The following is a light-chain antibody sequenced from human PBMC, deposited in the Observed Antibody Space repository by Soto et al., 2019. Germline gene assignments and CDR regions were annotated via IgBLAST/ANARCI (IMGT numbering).Light chain of an antibody. CDR1: QSVSSW. CDR2: KAS. J-gene: IGKJ1*01. V-gene: IGKV1-5*03. CDR3: QQYNSYS. Sequence: DIQITQSPPTLSASVGYRVTIICRASQSVSSWLAWYQQKPGKAPKLLIYKASSLESGVPSRFSGSGSGTEFTLTISSLQPDDFATYYCQQYNSYSFGQGTKVDI.